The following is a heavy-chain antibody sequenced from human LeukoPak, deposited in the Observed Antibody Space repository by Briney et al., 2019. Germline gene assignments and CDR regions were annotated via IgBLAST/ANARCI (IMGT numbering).Heavy chain of an antibody. CDR2: INSDGSST. D-gene: IGHD3-16*02. CDR3: ARSPYRAVGNWFDP. Sequence: PGGSLRLSCAASGFTFSSYWMHWVRQAPEKGLVWVSRINSDGSSTSYADSVKGRFTISRDNAKNTLYLQVNSLRAEDTAVYYCARSPYRAVGNWFDPWGQGTLVTVSS. V-gene: IGHV3-74*01. J-gene: IGHJ5*02. CDR1: GFTFSSYW.